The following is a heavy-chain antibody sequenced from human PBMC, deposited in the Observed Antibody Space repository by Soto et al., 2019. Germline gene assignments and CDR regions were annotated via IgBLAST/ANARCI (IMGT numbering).Heavy chain of an antibody. Sequence: QVQLVESGGGVVQPGRSLRLSCAASGFTFSSYGMHWVRQAPGKGLEWVAVISYDGSNKYYADSVKGRFTISRDNSKNTLYLQMNSLRAEDTAVYYCAKVGDIVVVPAAMRDDAFDIWGQGTMVTVSS. CDR1: GFTFSSYG. D-gene: IGHD2-2*01. CDR2: ISYDGSNK. CDR3: AKVGDIVVVPAAMRDDAFDI. V-gene: IGHV3-30*18. J-gene: IGHJ3*02.